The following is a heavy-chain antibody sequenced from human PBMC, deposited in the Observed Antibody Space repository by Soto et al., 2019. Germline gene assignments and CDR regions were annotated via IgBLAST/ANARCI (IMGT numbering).Heavy chain of an antibody. V-gene: IGHV4-39*01. CDR3: ARHYYVFLFFGESRSGMDV. Sequence: PSETLSLTCSVSAGFISGSSNYWRWLRLTPGKGLEWLGSIHYSRKTRDNLSLKGRVNTSIDTSKNQFSLNLKSLTAADTAVYYGARHYYVFLFFGESRSGMDVWGQGTTVTVSS. CDR2: IHYSRKT. J-gene: IGHJ6*02. D-gene: IGHD3-10*02. CDR1: AGFISGSSNY.